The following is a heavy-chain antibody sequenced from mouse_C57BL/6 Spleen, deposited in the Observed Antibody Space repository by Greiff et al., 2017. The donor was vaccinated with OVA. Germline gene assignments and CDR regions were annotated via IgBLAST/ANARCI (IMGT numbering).Heavy chain of an antibody. CDR2: IDPANGNT. D-gene: IGHD2-4*01. Sequence: EVKLQESVAELVRPGASVKLSCTASGFNIKNTYMHWVKQRPEQGLEWIGRIDPANGNTKYAPKFQGKATITADTSSNTAYLQLSSLTSEDTAIYYCARVYYDYDAKLRFDYWGQGTTLTVSS. J-gene: IGHJ2*01. CDR1: GFNIKNTY. V-gene: IGHV14-3*01. CDR3: ARVYYDYDAKLRFDY.